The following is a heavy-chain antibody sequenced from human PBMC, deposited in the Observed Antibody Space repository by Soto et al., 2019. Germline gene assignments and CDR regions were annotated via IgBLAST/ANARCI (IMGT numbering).Heavy chain of an antibody. D-gene: IGHD6-19*01. V-gene: IGHV4-31*03. Sequence: QVQLQESGPGLVKPSQTLSLTCTVSGGSISSGGYYWSWIRQHPGKGLEWIGHIYYSGSTYYNPSLKSRVTISVDTSKNQFSLKLSSVTAADTAVYYCASSRRVIAVAGLDAFDIWGQGTMVTVSS. CDR1: GGSISSGGYY. J-gene: IGHJ3*02. CDR2: IYYSGST. CDR3: ASSRRVIAVAGLDAFDI.